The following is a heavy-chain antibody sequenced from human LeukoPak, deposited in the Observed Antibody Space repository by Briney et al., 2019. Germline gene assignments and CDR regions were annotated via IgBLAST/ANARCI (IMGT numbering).Heavy chain of an antibody. D-gene: IGHD3-3*01. Sequence: GGSLRLSCAASGFPFSSYAMSWVRQAPGKGMEWLSAISGAGDDTYHADSVKGRFTLSRDNSKNTLYLQMNSLRADDAAIYYCAKGVGSSSVYFFDYWGQGTLVTVSS. V-gene: IGHV3-23*01. CDR3: AKGVGSSSVYFFDY. CDR2: ISGAGDDT. CDR1: GFPFSSYA. J-gene: IGHJ4*02.